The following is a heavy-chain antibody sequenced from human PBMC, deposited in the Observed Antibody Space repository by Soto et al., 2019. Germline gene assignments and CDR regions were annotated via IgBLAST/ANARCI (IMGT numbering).Heavy chain of an antibody. CDR1: GGSISNSNW. CDR2: IYRSGNT. J-gene: IGHJ6*02. CDR3: ARVVFEDYGDNSYYYALDV. V-gene: IGHV4-4*02. Sequence: QVQLQESGPGLVKPSGTLSLTCTVSGGSISNSNWWSWVRQPPGKGLEWVGEIYRSGNTNYNPSLTDRVTISLDKSKNQFSLRLRSVTAADTAVYYCARVVFEDYGDNSYYYALDVWGQGTTVTVSS. D-gene: IGHD4-17*01.